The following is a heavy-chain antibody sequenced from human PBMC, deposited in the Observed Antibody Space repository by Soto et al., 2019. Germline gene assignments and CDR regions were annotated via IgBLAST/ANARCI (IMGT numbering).Heavy chain of an antibody. D-gene: IGHD3-3*01. CDR1: GLSFSKAW. Sequence: VGSLRLSCAVSGLSFSKAWMNWVRQAPGKGLEWVGRIKSKKDGGTTDYAAPVKGRSTISRDDSRNTLYLQMNSLKTEDTAVYFCAAGARVSGVLFDSWGQGTLVTVSS. V-gene: IGHV3-15*07. CDR3: AAGARVSGVLFDS. J-gene: IGHJ5*01. CDR2: IKSKKDGGTT.